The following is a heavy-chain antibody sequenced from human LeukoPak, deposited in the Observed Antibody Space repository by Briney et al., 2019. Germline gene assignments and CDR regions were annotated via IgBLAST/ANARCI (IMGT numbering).Heavy chain of an antibody. J-gene: IGHJ4*02. CDR1: GDSISSDSYY. D-gene: IGHD3-22*01. CDR2: IRYSGRT. CDR3: TRQPDYYDSSGYFDY. Sequence: SQTLSLTCTVSGDSISSDSYYWGWIRQASGTGLEWIGGIRYSGRTYYNPSLKSRVTISVDAPKNQFSLKLTSVTAADTAVYFCTRQPDYYDSSGYFDYWGQGTLVTVSS. V-gene: IGHV4-39*01.